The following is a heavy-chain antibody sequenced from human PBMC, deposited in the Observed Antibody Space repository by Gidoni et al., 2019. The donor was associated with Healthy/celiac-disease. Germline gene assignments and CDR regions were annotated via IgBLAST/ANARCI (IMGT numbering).Heavy chain of an antibody. CDR2: INIDGSST. CDR1: GFTFSSYW. CDR3: ARGIAVAGRYYYYYGMDV. D-gene: IGHD6-19*01. Sequence: EVQLVESGGGLVQPGGSLRLSCAASGFTFSSYWMHWVRQAPGKGLVWVSRINIDGSSTSYADSVKGRFTISRDNAKNTLYLQMNSLRAEDTAVYYCARGIAVAGRYYYYYGMDVWGQGTTVTVSS. V-gene: IGHV3-74*01. J-gene: IGHJ6*02.